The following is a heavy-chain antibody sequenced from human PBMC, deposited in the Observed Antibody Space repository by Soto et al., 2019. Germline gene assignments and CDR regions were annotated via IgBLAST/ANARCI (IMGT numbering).Heavy chain of an antibody. D-gene: IGHD4-17*01. J-gene: IGHJ3*02. CDR2: IYYSGST. CDR3: ARNDYGDYVYALDI. V-gene: IGHV4-61*01. Sequence: QVQLQESGPGLVKPSETLSLTCTVPGGSVSSGSYYWSWIRQPPGKGLECIGYIYYSGSTIYNPSRKSRVTRSVDTSKNQFALKLSSVTAADTAVYYCARNDYGDYVYALDIWGQGTMVTVSS. CDR1: GGSVSSGSYY.